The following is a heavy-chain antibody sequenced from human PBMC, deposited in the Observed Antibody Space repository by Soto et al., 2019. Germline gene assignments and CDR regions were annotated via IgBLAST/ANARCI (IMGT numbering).Heavy chain of an antibody. CDR2: INHSGST. D-gene: IGHD2-2*01. CDR1: GGSFSGYY. J-gene: IGHJ6*02. V-gene: IGHV4-34*01. CDR3: ARVTRVVAPAAILYYYYGMDV. Sequence: QVQLQQWGAGLLKPSETLSLTCAVYGGSFSGYYWSWIRQPPGKGLEWIGEINHSGSTNYNPSLKSRVTISVDTSKNQFSLKLSSLTAADTAVYYCARVTRVVAPAAILYYYYGMDVWGQGTTVTVSS.